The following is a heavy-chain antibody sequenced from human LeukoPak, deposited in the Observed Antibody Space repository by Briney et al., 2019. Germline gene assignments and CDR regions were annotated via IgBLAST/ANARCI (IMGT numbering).Heavy chain of an antibody. V-gene: IGHV3-23*01. CDR2: MSYSGSST. J-gene: IGHJ4*02. Sequence: QPGGSLRFSCAASGFTFSSYAMNWVRQAPGKGLEWVSAMSYSGSSTYYADSVKGRFTISRDNSKNTLYLQMNSLRAEDTAVYYCAKDRSSSFSGFLEYWGQGTLVTVSS. CDR3: AKDRSSSFSGFLEY. CDR1: GFTFSSYA. D-gene: IGHD6-6*01.